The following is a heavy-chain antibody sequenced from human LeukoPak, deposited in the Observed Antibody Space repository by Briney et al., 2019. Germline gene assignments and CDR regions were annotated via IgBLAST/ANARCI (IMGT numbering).Heavy chain of an antibody. J-gene: IGHJ3*02. CDR1: GFIFSDYI. Sequence: QSGGSLRLSCAASGFIFSDYILGWVRQAPGKGLEWVGRIRRGSNGYTTEYAASVKGRFIISRDDSKSSLYLTMNSLKTEDTAVYHCARDGGDAIYSAFDIWGQGTMVTVSS. V-gene: IGHV3-72*01. D-gene: IGHD3-16*01. CDR2: IRRGSNGYTT. CDR3: ARDGGDAIYSAFDI.